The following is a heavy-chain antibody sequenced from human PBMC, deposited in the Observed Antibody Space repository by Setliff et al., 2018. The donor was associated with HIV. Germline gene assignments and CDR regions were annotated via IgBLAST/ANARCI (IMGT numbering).Heavy chain of an antibody. CDR3: ARGLSSQACWGTRPLGLVY. J-gene: IGHJ4*01. Sequence: PSETLSLTCSVSSGSMTGHYWTWVRQPPGKGLEWIGYLHSLGSSRVSDTPNYSPSLKSRITISLDTSKRQFSLTIKSVTAADTAVYYCARGLSSQACWGTRPLGLVYWGPGSLVTVSS. CDR2: LHSLGSSRVSDTP. D-gene: IGHD2-2*01. V-gene: IGHV4-4*08. CDR1: SGSMTGHY.